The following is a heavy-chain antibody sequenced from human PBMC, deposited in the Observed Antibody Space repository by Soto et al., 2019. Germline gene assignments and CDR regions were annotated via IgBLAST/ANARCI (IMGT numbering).Heavy chain of an antibody. CDR3: AKGALDYYDSSGYYSDY. CDR1: GFTFSSYG. V-gene: IGHV3-30*18. D-gene: IGHD3-22*01. CDR2: ISYDGSNK. J-gene: IGHJ4*02. Sequence: VGSLRLSCAASGFTFSSYGMHWVRQAPGKGLEWVAVISYDGSNKYYADSVKGRFTISRDNSKNTLYLQMNSLRAEDTAVYYCAKGALDYYDSSGYYSDYWGQGTLVTVSS.